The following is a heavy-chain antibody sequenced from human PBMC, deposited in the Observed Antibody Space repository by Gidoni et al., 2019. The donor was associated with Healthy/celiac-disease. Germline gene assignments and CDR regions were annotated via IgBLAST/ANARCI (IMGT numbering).Heavy chain of an antibody. Sequence: EVHLLESGGGLLQPGSALSLPCSSPAFTSVDCAMHWVRQAPGKGLEWVSGMSWNSGSIGDAVSVKGGLIIYRDNAKNSLYMKMNSLRDEDAALYYCAKDIGRWLQLPFDYWGQGTLVTVSS. CDR3: AKDIGRWLQLPFDY. CDR2: MSWNSGSI. J-gene: IGHJ4*02. CDR1: AFTSVDCA. D-gene: IGHD5-12*01. V-gene: IGHV3-9*02.